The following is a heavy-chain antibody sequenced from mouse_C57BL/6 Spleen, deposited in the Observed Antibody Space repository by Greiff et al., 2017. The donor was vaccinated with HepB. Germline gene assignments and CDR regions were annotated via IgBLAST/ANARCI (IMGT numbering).Heavy chain of an antibody. J-gene: IGHJ3*01. Sequence: EVQLVESGRGLVKPGGSLKLSCAASGFTFSDYGMHWVRQAPEKGLEWVAYISSGSSTIYYADTVKGRFTISRDNAKNTLFLQMTSLRSEDTAMYYCARPYYYGSSYGAYWGQVTLVTVSA. V-gene: IGHV5-17*01. D-gene: IGHD1-1*01. CDR2: ISSGSSTI. CDR3: ARPYYYGSSYGAY. CDR1: GFTFSDYG.